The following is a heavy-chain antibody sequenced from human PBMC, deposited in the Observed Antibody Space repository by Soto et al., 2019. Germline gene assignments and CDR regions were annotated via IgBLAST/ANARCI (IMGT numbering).Heavy chain of an antibody. J-gene: IGHJ4*02. Sequence: SETLSLTCTVSGGSISSSSYYWGWIRQPPGKGLEWIGSIYYSGSTYYNPSLKSRVTISVDTSKNQFSLKLSSVTAADTAVYYCARYYDFWSGYYYYFDYWGQGTLVTVSS. V-gene: IGHV4-39*01. CDR3: ARYYDFWSGYYYYFDY. D-gene: IGHD3-3*01. CDR1: GGSISSSSYY. CDR2: IYYSGST.